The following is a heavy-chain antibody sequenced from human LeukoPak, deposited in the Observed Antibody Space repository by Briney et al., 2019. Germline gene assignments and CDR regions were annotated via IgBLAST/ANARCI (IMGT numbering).Heavy chain of an antibody. Sequence: GGFLRLSCAASGFTFSSYAMSWVRQAPGKGLEWVSAISGSGGSTYYADSVKGRFTISRDNSKNTLYLQMNSLRAEDTAVYYCASSGPDSSSWYRAKPSFFDYWGQGTLVTVSS. CDR1: GFTFSSYA. CDR2: ISGSGGST. V-gene: IGHV3-23*01. D-gene: IGHD6-13*01. CDR3: ASSGPDSSSWYRAKPSFFDY. J-gene: IGHJ4*02.